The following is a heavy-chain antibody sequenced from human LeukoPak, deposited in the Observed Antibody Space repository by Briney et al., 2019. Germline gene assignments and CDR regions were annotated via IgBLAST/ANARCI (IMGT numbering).Heavy chain of an antibody. CDR2: IYYSGST. J-gene: IGHJ3*02. V-gene: IGHV4-31*03. Sequence: SQTLSLTCTVSGGSLSSGGYYWSWIRQHPGKGLEWIGYIYYSGSTYYNPSLKSRVTISVDTSKNQFSLKLSSVTAADTAVYYCARGSLVGAGDAFDIWGQGTMVTVSS. D-gene: IGHD1-26*01. CDR3: ARGSLVGAGDAFDI. CDR1: GGSLSSGGYY.